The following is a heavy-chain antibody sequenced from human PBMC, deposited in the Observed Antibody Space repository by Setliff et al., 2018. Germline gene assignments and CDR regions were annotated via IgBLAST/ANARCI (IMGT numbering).Heavy chain of an antibody. CDR1: GFTFSSYS. CDR2: ISSSSSYI. D-gene: IGHD3-9*01. J-gene: IGHJ6*02. CDR3: AKHGAYNDFLTGYNFYYDMDV. V-gene: IGHV3-21*01. Sequence: GGSLRLSCAASGFTFSSYSMNWVRQAPGKGLEWVSSISSSSSYIYYADAVKGRFTISRDNAKNSLYLQMNSLRAEDTAVYYCAKHGAYNDFLTGYNFYYDMDVWGQGTTVTVSS.